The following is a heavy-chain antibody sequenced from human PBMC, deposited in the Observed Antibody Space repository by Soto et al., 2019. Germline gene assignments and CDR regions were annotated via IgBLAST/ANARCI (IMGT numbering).Heavy chain of an antibody. V-gene: IGHV1-18*01. D-gene: IGHD6-19*01. CDR3: ARDYSSGWYDY. J-gene: IGHJ4*02. Sequence: QVQLVQSGAEVKKPGASVKVSCKASGYTFSTHGFSWVRQAPGQGLEWMGWISAYNGNTKYAQKLQGRVTMTTDTYTSTAYMELRSLTSDDTAIYFCARDYSSGWYDYWGQGTLVTVSS. CDR2: ISAYNGNT. CDR1: GYTFSTHG.